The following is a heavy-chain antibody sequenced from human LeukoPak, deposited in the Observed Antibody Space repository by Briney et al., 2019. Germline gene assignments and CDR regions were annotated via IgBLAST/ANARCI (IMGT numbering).Heavy chain of an antibody. CDR3: ASSCSSCHNFDY. Sequence: SQTLSLTCTVSGDSISSASYYWSWIRQPAGKGLEWIGRIYTSGSTNYNPSLKSRVTISVDTSKNQFSLQLSSVTAADTAVYYCASSCSSCHNFDYWGQGTLVTVSS. D-gene: IGHD6-13*01. V-gene: IGHV4-61*02. J-gene: IGHJ4*02. CDR1: GDSISSASYY. CDR2: IYTSGST.